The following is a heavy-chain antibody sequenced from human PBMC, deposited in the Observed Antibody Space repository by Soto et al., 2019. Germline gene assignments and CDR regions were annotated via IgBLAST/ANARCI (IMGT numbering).Heavy chain of an antibody. J-gene: IGHJ3*02. CDR1: GGSISTYY. Sequence: QMQLQESGPRLVKPSETLSLTCTVSGGSISTYYWSWIRQSPGLGLEWIGYIYFSGRTNYNPSLKSRLTMSVDTSKNQFSLKLTSVTVADTAVYYCARLSIGRVSMVRVVGDNAFDIWGQGTKVTVSS. V-gene: IGHV4-59*08. D-gene: IGHD3-10*01. CDR3: ARLSIGRVSMVRVVGDNAFDI. CDR2: IYFSGRT.